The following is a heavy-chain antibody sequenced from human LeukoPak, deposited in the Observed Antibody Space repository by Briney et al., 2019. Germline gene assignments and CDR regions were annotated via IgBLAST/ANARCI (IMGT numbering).Heavy chain of an antibody. CDR1: GYTFTGYY. CDR2: INPNTGGT. Sequence: GASVKVSCKASGYTFTGYYMHWVRQAPGQGLGWMGWINPNTGGTNYAQKFQGRVTMTRDTSISTAYMELSRLRSDDTAVYYCARDRPVDSSSWYYYYGMDVWGQGTTVTVSS. D-gene: IGHD6-13*01. V-gene: IGHV1-2*02. J-gene: IGHJ6*02. CDR3: ARDRPVDSSSWYYYYGMDV.